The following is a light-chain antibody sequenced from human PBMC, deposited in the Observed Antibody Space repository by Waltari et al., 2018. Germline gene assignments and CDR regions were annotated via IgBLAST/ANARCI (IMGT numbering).Light chain of an antibody. J-gene: IGKJ3*01. CDR3: QQYNSYSQA. V-gene: IGKV1-13*02. CDR1: QDIASA. Sequence: AIQLTQSPSSLSASVGHRITITCRASQDIASALAWYVQKPGKAPQLLIYDASTLESGVPSRFSGSGSGTEFTLTISSLQPDDFATYYCQQYNSYSQAFGPGTKVDIK. CDR2: DAS.